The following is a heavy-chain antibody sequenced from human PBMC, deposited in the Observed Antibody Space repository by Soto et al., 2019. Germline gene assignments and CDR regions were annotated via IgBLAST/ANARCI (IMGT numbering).Heavy chain of an antibody. CDR2: ITANGGST. Sequence: PGGSLRLSCAASGFTFSRNAMSWVRQPPGKGLEWVSAITANGGSTFYADSVKGRFSISRDNSKNTLYLQMKSLRAEDTAVYYCAKGGPGDRSGYYGLKYWGQGALVTVSS. V-gene: IGHV3-23*01. CDR1: GFTFSRNA. D-gene: IGHD3-22*01. CDR3: AKGGPGDRSGYYGLKY. J-gene: IGHJ4*02.